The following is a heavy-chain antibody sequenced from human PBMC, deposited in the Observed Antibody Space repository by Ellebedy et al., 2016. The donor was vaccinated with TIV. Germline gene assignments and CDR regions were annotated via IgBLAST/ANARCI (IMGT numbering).Heavy chain of an antibody. Sequence: GESLKISCAASGFTFSDYYMSWIRQAPGKGLEWVSFISISSDYTYDADSVKGRFTISRDNAKNSLYLQMNSLRAEDTAVYFCGRDRRDGYTDYWGQGILVTVSS. V-gene: IGHV3-11*06. CDR2: ISISSDYT. D-gene: IGHD5-24*01. CDR1: GFTFSDYY. CDR3: GRDRRDGYTDY. J-gene: IGHJ4*02.